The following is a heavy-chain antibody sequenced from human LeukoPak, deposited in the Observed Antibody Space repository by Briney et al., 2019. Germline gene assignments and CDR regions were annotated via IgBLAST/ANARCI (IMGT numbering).Heavy chain of an antibody. J-gene: IGHJ4*02. CDR1: GFTLSSYA. CDR2: ISGSGGST. Sequence: GGSLRLSCAASGFTLSSYAMSWVRQAPGKGLEWVSAISGSGGSTYYADSVKGRFTISRDNSKNTLYLQMNSLRAEDTAVYYCAKDLRCSGGSCYLGSFDYWGQGTLVTVSS. V-gene: IGHV3-23*01. CDR3: AKDLRCSGGSCYLGSFDY. D-gene: IGHD2-15*01.